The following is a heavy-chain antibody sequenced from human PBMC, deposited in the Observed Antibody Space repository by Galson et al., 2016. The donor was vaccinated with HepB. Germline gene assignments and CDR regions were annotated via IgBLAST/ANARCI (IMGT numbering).Heavy chain of an antibody. D-gene: IGHD3-10*01. CDR2: VTWDSGSE. CDR1: GFSFDDYG. CDR3: AKNTGAYFHGSGTYLDS. V-gene: IGHV3-9*01. J-gene: IGHJ4*02. Sequence: SLRLSCAASGFSFDDYGMHWVRHRPGKDLEWVSGVTWDSGSEGYADSVKGRFTISRDNAKNSLYLQMNSLRPDDTAVYYCAKNTGAYFHGSGTYLDSWGQGTPVTVSP.